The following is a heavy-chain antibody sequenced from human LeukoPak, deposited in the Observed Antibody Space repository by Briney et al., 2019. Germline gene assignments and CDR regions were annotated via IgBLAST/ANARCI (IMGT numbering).Heavy chain of an antibody. D-gene: IGHD3-10*01. Sequence: PSETLSLTCAVYGGSFSGYYWSWIRQPPGKGLEWIGEINHSGSTNYNPSLKSRVTISVDTSKNQFSLKLSSVTAADTAVYYCARNSYGSGSYPLGYFQHWGQGTLVTVSS. J-gene: IGHJ1*01. CDR3: ARNSYGSGSYPLGYFQH. V-gene: IGHV4-34*01. CDR2: INHSGST. CDR1: GGSFSGYY.